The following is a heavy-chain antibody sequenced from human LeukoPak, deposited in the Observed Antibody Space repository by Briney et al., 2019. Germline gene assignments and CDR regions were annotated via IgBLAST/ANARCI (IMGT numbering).Heavy chain of an antibody. V-gene: IGHV1-18*01. CDR3: ARARAMVRGVMAWFDP. Sequence: VSVKVSCKASGYTFTSYGISWVRQAPGQGLEWMGWISAYNGNTNYAQKLQGRVTMTTDTSTSTAYMELRSLRSDDTAVYYCARARAMVRGVMAWFDPWGQGTLVTVSS. J-gene: IGHJ5*02. CDR2: ISAYNGNT. CDR1: GYTFTSYG. D-gene: IGHD3-10*01.